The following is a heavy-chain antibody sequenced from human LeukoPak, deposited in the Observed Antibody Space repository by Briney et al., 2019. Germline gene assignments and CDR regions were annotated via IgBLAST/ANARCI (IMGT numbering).Heavy chain of an antibody. CDR3: ARDQWLVPHAFDI. CDR1: GFTFSSYA. V-gene: IGHV3-30-3*01. J-gene: IGHJ3*02. Sequence: GGSLRLSCAASGFTFSSYAMHWVRQAPGKGLEWVAVISYDGSNKYYADSVKGRFTISRDNSKNTLYLQMNSLRAEDTAVYYCARDQWLVPHAFDIWGQGTMVTVSS. CDR2: ISYDGSNK. D-gene: IGHD6-19*01.